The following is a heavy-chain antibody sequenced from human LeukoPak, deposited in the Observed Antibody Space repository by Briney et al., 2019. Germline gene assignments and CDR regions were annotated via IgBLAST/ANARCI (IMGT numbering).Heavy chain of an antibody. D-gene: IGHD3-10*01. CDR3: ARQTPGSLRIPKNWFDP. CDR2: IYYSGST. J-gene: IGHJ5*02. CDR1: GGSFSSYY. Sequence: PSETLSLTCAVYGGSFSSYYWSWIRQPPGKGLEWIGYIYYSGSTNYNPSLKSRVTISVDTSKNQFSLKLSSVTAADTAVYYCARQTPGSLRIPKNWFDPWGQGTLVTVSS. V-gene: IGHV4-59*01.